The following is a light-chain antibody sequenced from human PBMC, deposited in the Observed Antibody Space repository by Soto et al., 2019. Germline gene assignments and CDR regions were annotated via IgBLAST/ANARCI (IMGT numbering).Light chain of an antibody. J-gene: IGKJ4*01. CDR3: QQYGSSSSP. V-gene: IGKV3-20*01. Sequence: EIGLTQSAATLSSLAGDTVTLACRASLSVSSNYVGWYQQKPGRAPRLLIYGASSRATGIPDRFSGSGSGTDFTLTISRLEPEDFAVYYCQQYGSSSSPFGGGTKVAIK. CDR2: GAS. CDR1: LSVSSNY.